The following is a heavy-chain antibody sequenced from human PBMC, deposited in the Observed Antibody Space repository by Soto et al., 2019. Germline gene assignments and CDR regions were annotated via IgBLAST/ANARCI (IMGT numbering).Heavy chain of an antibody. D-gene: IGHD2-15*01. Sequence: QVQLLQYGVEVKKPGASVKVSCKASGYTYATYGIGWVRQAPGQGLEWMGWITPSNGDTNYAQKLQGRVTMTTDTSTSTAYMEVRSLRSDDTAVYYCARLAPCNSVICYSRPLDYWGQGTLVTVSS. J-gene: IGHJ4*02. CDR1: GYTYATYG. CDR2: ITPSNGDT. V-gene: IGHV1-18*01. CDR3: ARLAPCNSVICYSRPLDY.